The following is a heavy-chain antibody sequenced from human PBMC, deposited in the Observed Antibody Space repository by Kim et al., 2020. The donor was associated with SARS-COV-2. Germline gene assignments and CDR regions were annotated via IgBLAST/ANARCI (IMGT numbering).Heavy chain of an antibody. D-gene: IGHD1-26*01. V-gene: IGHV3-23*01. CDR2: GDST. Sequence: GDSTYYADSVKGRFTISRDNSKNTFYLHMDSLRADDTAVYYCASGAGTAFWGQGTLVTVSS. J-gene: IGHJ4*02. CDR3: ASGAGTAF.